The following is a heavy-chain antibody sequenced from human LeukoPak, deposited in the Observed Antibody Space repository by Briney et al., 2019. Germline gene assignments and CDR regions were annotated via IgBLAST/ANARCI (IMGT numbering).Heavy chain of an antibody. D-gene: IGHD3-22*01. V-gene: IGHV4-34*01. J-gene: IGHJ5*02. CDR2: INHSGST. CDR3: ARGESDYYDSSGYYYNWFDP. Sequence: PSETLSLTCAGYRGSFSGYYWSWIRQPPGKGLEWIGEINHSGSTNYNPSLKSRVTISVDTSKNQFSLKLSSVTAADTAVYYCARGESDYYDSSGYYYNWFDPWGQGTLVTVSS. CDR1: RGSFSGYY.